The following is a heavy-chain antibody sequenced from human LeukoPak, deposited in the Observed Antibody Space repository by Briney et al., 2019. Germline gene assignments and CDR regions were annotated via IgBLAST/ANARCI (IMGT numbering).Heavy chain of an antibody. CDR2: ISYDGSNK. D-gene: IGHD3-16*01. V-gene: IGHV3-30*18. J-gene: IGHJ4*02. CDR3: AKQLGDLYYFDY. Sequence: GGSLRLSCAASGFNFSSYGMHWVRQAPGKGLEWVAVISYDGSNKYYADSVKGRFTISRDNSKNTLYLQMNSLRAEDTAVYYCAKQLGDLYYFDYWGQGTLVTVSS. CDR1: GFNFSSYG.